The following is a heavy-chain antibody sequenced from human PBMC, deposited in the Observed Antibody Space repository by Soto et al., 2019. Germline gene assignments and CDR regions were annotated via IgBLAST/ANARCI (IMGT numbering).Heavy chain of an antibody. CDR2: INPNSGGT. Sequence: ASVKVSCKASGYTFTGYYMHWVRQAPGQGLEWMGWINPNSGGTNYAQKFQGWVTMTRDTSISTAYMELSRLRSDDTAVYYCARDWAAAGLYGMDVWGQGTTVTV. D-gene: IGHD6-13*01. CDR3: ARDWAAAGLYGMDV. CDR1: GYTFTGYY. V-gene: IGHV1-2*04. J-gene: IGHJ6*02.